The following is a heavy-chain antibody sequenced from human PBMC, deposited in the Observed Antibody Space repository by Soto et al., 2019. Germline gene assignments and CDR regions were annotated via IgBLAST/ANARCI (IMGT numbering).Heavy chain of an antibody. J-gene: IGHJ4*02. Sequence: GGSLGLYCASSGVTFRSYGMHGVRRAPGKGLEWVAVIWYDGSNKYYADSVKGRFTISRDNSKNTLYLQMNSLRAEDTAVYYCARFSSGWYDGVDYWGQGTLVTVYS. D-gene: IGHD6-19*01. CDR2: IWYDGSNK. CDR3: ARFSSGWYDGVDY. V-gene: IGHV3-33*01. CDR1: GVTFRSYG.